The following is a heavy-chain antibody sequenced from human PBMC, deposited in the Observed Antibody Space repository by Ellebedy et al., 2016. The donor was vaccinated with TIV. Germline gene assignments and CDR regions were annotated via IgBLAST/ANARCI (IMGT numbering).Heavy chain of an antibody. CDR3: ASETFIDVDLTVWGVFHI. J-gene: IGHJ3*02. V-gene: IGHV3-33*01. CDR2: IWYDGTIK. D-gene: IGHD4-11*01. CDR1: GFSFSNYG. Sequence: GGSLRLSCAASGFSFSNYGMHWVRQAPGKGLEWVTVIWYDGTIKYYADSVKGRFIISRDNSMHTLYLQMNSLRAEDTAVYFCASETFIDVDLTVWGVFHIWGQGTMVAVSS.